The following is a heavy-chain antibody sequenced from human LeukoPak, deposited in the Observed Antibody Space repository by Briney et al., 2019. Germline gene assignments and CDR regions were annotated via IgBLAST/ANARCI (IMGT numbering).Heavy chain of an antibody. CDR1: DGSISSYY. J-gene: IGHJ3*02. Sequence: SETLSLTCTVSDGSISSYYWGWIRQPPGKGLEWIGTIYYSGSTYYNPSLKSRVTISVDTSRNLFSLKLSSVTAADTAVYYCARREDIVIVPAHAFDIWGQGTMVTVSS. CDR3: ARREDIVIVPAHAFDI. CDR2: IYYSGST. D-gene: IGHD2-2*01. V-gene: IGHV4-39*01.